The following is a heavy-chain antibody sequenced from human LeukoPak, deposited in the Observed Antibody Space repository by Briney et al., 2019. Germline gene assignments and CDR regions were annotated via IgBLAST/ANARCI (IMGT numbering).Heavy chain of an antibody. CDR2: ISSSSSYI. D-gene: IGHD6-19*01. CDR1: GFTFSSYS. J-gene: IGHJ4*02. Sequence: GGSLRLSCAASGFTFSSYSMNWVRQAPGKGLEWVSSISSSSSYIYYADSVKGRFTISRDNAKNSLYLQMNSLRAEDTAVYYCAKEEIGMIAVAWSSDYWGQGTLVTVSS. CDR3: AKEEIGMIAVAWSSDY. V-gene: IGHV3-21*04.